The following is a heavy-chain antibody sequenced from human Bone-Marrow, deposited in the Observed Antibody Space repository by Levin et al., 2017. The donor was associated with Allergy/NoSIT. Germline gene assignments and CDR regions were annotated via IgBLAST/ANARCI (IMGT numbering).Heavy chain of an antibody. CDR1: GFTFSSYA. V-gene: IGHV3-23*01. Sequence: GGSLRLSCAASGFTFSSYAMSWVRQAPGKGLEWVSAISGSGGSTYYADSVKGRFTISRDNSKNTLYLQMNSLRAEDTAVYYCAKDLKQRTLGTKTDYWGQGTLVTVSS. CDR3: AKDLKQRTLGTKTDY. J-gene: IGHJ4*02. D-gene: IGHD1-7*01. CDR2: ISGSGGST.